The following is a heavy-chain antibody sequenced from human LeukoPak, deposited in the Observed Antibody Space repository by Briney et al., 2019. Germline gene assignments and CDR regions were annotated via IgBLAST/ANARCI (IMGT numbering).Heavy chain of an antibody. CDR3: ATSLVGADDY. Sequence: SETLSLTCTVSGGSISSSSYYWGWLRQPPGKGLEWIGSIYYSGSTYYNPSLKSRVTISVDTSKYQFSLMLSSVAAADTAVYYCATSLVGADDYWGQGTLVTVSS. D-gene: IGHD1-26*01. CDR2: IYYSGST. J-gene: IGHJ4*02. CDR1: GGSISSSSYY. V-gene: IGHV4-39*01.